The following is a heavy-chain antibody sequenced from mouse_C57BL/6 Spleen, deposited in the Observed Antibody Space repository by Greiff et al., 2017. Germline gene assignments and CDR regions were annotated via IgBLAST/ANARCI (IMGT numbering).Heavy chain of an antibody. CDR2: INYDGSST. CDR3: ARDEGYFDY. J-gene: IGHJ2*01. V-gene: IGHV5-16*01. Sequence: EVQLVESEGGLVQPGSSMKLSCTASGFTFSDYYMAWVRQVPEKGLEWVANINYDGSSTYYLDSLKSRFIISRDNAKNILYLQMSSLKSEDTATYYCARDEGYFDYRGQGTTLTVSS. CDR1: GFTFSDYY.